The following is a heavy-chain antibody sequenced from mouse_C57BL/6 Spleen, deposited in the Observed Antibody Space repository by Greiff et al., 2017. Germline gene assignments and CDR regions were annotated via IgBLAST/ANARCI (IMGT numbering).Heavy chain of an antibody. CDR1: GYTFTSYW. CDR3: ARDYGSRYGDFDY. J-gene: IGHJ2*01. D-gene: IGHD1-1*01. V-gene: IGHV1-7*01. Sequence: QVQLKESGAELAKPGASVKLSCKASGYTFTSYWMHWVNQRPGQGLEWIGYINPSSGYTKYNQKFKDKATLTADKSSSTAYMQLSSLTYEDSAVYYWARDYGSRYGDFDYWGQGTTLTVSS. CDR2: INPSSGYT.